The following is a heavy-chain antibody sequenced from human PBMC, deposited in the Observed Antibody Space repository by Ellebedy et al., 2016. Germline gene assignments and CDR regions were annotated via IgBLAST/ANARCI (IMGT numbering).Heavy chain of an antibody. CDR2: IYYSGST. CDR1: GGSISSSSYY. Sequence: SETLSLTCTVSGGSISSSSYYWGWIRQPPGKGLEWIGSIYYSGSTYYNPSLKSRVTIFVDTSKNQFSLKLSSVTAADTAMYYCARHTEDYGDYVDAFDIWGQGTMVTVSS. J-gene: IGHJ3*02. V-gene: IGHV4-39*01. CDR3: ARHTEDYGDYVDAFDI. D-gene: IGHD4-17*01.